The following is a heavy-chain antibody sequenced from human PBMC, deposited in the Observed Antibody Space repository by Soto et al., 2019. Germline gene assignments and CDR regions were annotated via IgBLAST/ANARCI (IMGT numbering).Heavy chain of an antibody. Sequence: EVQLVESGGGLVRPGGSVRLSCAASGFAVGSNYMRWVRQAPGKGLEWVSLIYIGGGTHYADSVKGRFTISRDNSKNTLYLQMNSLRAEDTAVYHCTRGFCNSSSCYANWFDPWGQGTLVTVSS. V-gene: IGHV3-66*01. CDR2: IYIGGGT. D-gene: IGHD2-2*01. J-gene: IGHJ5*02. CDR1: GFAVGSNY. CDR3: TRGFCNSSSCYANWFDP.